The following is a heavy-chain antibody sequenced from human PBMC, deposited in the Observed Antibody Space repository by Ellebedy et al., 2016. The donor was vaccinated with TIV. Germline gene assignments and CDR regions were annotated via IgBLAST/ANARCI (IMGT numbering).Heavy chain of an antibody. Sequence: ASVKVSXXASGYTSTGYYMHWVRQAPGQGLEWMGWINPNSGGTNYAQKFQGRVTMTRDTSISTAYMELSRLRSDDTAVYYCARDEGFDEWSPPFDYWGQGTLVTVSS. CDR3: ARDEGFDEWSPPFDY. J-gene: IGHJ4*02. D-gene: IGHD3-3*01. CDR1: GYTSTGYY. V-gene: IGHV1-2*02. CDR2: INPNSGGT.